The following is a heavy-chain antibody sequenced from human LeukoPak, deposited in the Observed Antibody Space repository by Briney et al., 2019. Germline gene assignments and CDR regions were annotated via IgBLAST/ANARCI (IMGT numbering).Heavy chain of an antibody. D-gene: IGHD6-13*01. V-gene: IGHV3-66*01. CDR1: GFTFSSYA. Sequence: GGSLRLSCAASGFTFSSYAMSWVRQAPGKGLEWVSVIYGGDSTYYADSVKGRFTISRDTSKNTLYLQMNSLRAEDTAVYYCARDDTSSWYRAFDCWGQGTLVTVSS. J-gene: IGHJ4*02. CDR2: IYGGDST. CDR3: ARDDTSSWYRAFDC.